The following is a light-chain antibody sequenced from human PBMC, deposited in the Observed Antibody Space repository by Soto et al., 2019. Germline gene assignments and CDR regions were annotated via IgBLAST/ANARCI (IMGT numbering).Light chain of an antibody. V-gene: IGLV2-14*01. CDR3: SSYTRNSTSYV. CDR2: EVS. CDR1: SSDVGGYNY. J-gene: IGLJ1*01. Sequence: QSVLTQPDSVSGSPGQSITISCTGTSSDVGGYNYVSWYQQHPGKAPKLMIYEVSNRPSRVSNRFSGSKSGNTASLTISGLQSEDEADYYCSSYTRNSTSYVFGTGTKVTVL.